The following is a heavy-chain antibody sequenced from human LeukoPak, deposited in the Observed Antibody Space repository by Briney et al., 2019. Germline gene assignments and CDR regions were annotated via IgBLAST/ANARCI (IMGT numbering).Heavy chain of an antibody. V-gene: IGHV3-11*04. CDR2: ISSSGSTI. J-gene: IGHJ3*02. Sequence: GGSLRLSCAASGFTFSDYYMSWIRQAPGKGLEWVSYISSSGSTIYYADSVKGRFTISRDNAKNSLYLQMNSLRAEDTAVYYCARKPPSNYDAFDIWGQGTMVTVSS. D-gene: IGHD4-11*01. CDR1: GFTFSDYY. CDR3: ARKPPSNYDAFDI.